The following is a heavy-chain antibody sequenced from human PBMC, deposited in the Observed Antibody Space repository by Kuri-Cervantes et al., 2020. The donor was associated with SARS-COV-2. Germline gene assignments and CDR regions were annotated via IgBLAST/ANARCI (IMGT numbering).Heavy chain of an antibody. Sequence: GGSLRLSCKGSGYTFTNYWLAWVRQMPGKGLEWMGIIYPGDADTKYSPSFQGQVTISADMSITTAYLQWSSLKASDTAMYYCARLTRDYNLGPFGMDIWGQGTTVTVSS. CDR3: ARLTRDYNLGPFGMDI. CDR2: IYPGDADT. V-gene: IGHV5-51*01. CDR1: GYTFTNYW. D-gene: IGHD4-11*01. J-gene: IGHJ6*02.